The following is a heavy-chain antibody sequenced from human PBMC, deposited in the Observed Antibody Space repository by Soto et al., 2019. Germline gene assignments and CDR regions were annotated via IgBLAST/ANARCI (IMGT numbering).Heavy chain of an antibody. CDR1: GFIFSNYA. V-gene: IGHV3-23*01. Sequence: EVQLLQSGGGLVQPEGSLRLSCAASGFIFSNYAMNWVRQAPGKGLEWVSIVTSRGDTTYYADSVKGRFTISRDNSKNTLYLQVNSLTAEDTAVYYCAKDRLGGGLDYWGQGTLVSVSS. D-gene: IGHD3-16*01. J-gene: IGHJ4*02. CDR3: AKDRLGGGLDY. CDR2: VTSRGDTT.